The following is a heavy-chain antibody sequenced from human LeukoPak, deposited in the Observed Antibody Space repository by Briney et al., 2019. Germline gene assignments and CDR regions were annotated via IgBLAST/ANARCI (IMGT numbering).Heavy chain of an antibody. V-gene: IGHV4-39*01. J-gene: IGHJ5*02. Sequence: SETLSLTCTVSGCSISSSSYYWGWIRQPPGKGLEWSGSIYYSGSTYYNPSLKSRVTISVDTSKNQFSLKLSSVTAADTAVYYCARHRYYGSGNIWFDPWGQGTLVTVSS. D-gene: IGHD3-10*01. CDR1: GCSISSSSYY. CDR3: ARHRYYGSGNIWFDP. CDR2: IYYSGST.